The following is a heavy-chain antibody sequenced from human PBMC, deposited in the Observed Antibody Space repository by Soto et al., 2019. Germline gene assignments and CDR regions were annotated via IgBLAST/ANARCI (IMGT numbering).Heavy chain of an antibody. Sequence: QVQLVQSGAEVKKPGSSVKVSCKASGGTFSSYAISWVRQAPGQGHEWMGGIIPIFGTANYAQKFQGRVTITADKSTSTAYMELSSLRSEDTAVYYCARDMGYCSSTSCSLFDYWGQGTLVTVSS. V-gene: IGHV1-69*06. CDR2: IIPIFGTA. D-gene: IGHD2-2*01. CDR1: GGTFSSYA. J-gene: IGHJ4*02. CDR3: ARDMGYCSSTSCSLFDY.